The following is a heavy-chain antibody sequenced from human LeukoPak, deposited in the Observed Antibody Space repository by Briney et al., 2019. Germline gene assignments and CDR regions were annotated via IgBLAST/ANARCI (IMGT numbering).Heavy chain of an antibody. Sequence: GASVKVSCKASGGTFSSYAISWVRQAPGQGLEWMGRINPNSGGTNYAQKFQGRVTMTRDTSISTAYMELSRLRSDDTAVYYCARDPYGMDVWGQGTTVTVSS. CDR2: INPNSGGT. CDR3: ARDPYGMDV. CDR1: GGTFSSYA. V-gene: IGHV1-2*06. J-gene: IGHJ6*02.